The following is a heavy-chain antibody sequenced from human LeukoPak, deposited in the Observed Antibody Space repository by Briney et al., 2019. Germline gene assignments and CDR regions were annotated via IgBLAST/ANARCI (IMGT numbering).Heavy chain of an antibody. CDR1: GGTLSSYA. Sequence: GASVKVSCKASGGTLSSYAISWVRQAPGQGLEWMGGIIPIFGTANYAQKFQGRVTITADESRSTAYMELSSLRSEDTAVYFCARSSLGELSPEFDYWDQGTLVTVSS. V-gene: IGHV1-69*13. CDR3: ARSSLGELSPEFDY. CDR2: IIPIFGTA. D-gene: IGHD3-16*02. J-gene: IGHJ4*02.